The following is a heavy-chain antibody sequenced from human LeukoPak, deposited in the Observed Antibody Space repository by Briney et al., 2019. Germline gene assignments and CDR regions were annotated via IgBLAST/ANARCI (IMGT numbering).Heavy chain of an antibody. CDR1: GGSISSGGYS. J-gene: IGHJ4*02. D-gene: IGHD5-18*01. V-gene: IGHV4-30-2*01. Sequence: SETLSLTCAVSGGSISSGGYSWSWIRQPPGKGLEWIGYIYHSGSTYYNPSLKSRATISVDRSKNQFSLKLSSVTAADTAVYYCARATIQLWGQETAVFDYWGQGTLVTVSS. CDR2: IYHSGST. CDR3: ARATIQLWGQETAVFDY.